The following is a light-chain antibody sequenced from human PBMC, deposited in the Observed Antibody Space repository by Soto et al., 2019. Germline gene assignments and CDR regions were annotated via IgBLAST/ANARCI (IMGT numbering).Light chain of an antibody. Sequence: DIQMTQSRSTLSVSVGDRVTIACGASQTISSWLAWYQQKPGKAPKLLIYKASTLKSGVPSRFSGSGSGTEFTLTISSLQPDDFATYYCQHYNSYSEAFGQGTKVDIK. CDR3: QHYNSYSEA. V-gene: IGKV1-5*03. CDR2: KAS. CDR1: QTISSW. J-gene: IGKJ1*01.